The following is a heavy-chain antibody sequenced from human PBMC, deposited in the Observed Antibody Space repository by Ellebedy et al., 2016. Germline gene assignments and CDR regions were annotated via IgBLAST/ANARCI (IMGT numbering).Heavy chain of an antibody. V-gene: IGHV3-23*01. Sequence: GGSLRLSCAASGFTFSSYAMSWVRQAPGKGLEWVSAISGSGGSTYYADSVKGRFTISRDNSKNTLYLQMNSLRAEDTAVYYCARDGLPLGYCSSTSCYRHWFDPWGQGTLVTVSS. CDR3: ARDGLPLGYCSSTSCYRHWFDP. J-gene: IGHJ5*02. D-gene: IGHD2-2*01. CDR1: GFTFSSYA. CDR2: ISGSGGST.